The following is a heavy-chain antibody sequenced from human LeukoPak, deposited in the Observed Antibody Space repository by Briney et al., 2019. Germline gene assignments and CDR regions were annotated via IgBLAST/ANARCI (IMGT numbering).Heavy chain of an antibody. Sequence: SETLSLTCTVSGGSISSSSYYWGWIRQPPGKGLEWIGSIYYSGSTYYNPSLKSRVTMSVDTSKNQFSLKLSSVTAADTAVYYCARVRRHSYYMDVWGKGATVTVSS. CDR1: GGSISSSSYY. V-gene: IGHV4-39*07. CDR3: ARVRRHSYYMDV. CDR2: IYYSGST. J-gene: IGHJ6*03.